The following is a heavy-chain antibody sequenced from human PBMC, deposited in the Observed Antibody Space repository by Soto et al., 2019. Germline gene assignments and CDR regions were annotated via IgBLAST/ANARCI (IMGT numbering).Heavy chain of an antibody. Sequence: SRRPSLTCTVSGGSISSCGYYWSWIRQHPGKGLEWIGYIYYSGSTYYNPSLKSRVTISVDTSKNQFSLKLSSVTAADTAVYYCARARYDYVWGSYRYLRYYFDYWGQGTLVTVSS. CDR2: IYYSGST. CDR3: ARARYDYVWGSYRYLRYYFDY. D-gene: IGHD3-16*02. J-gene: IGHJ4*02. CDR1: GGSISSCGYY. V-gene: IGHV4-31*03.